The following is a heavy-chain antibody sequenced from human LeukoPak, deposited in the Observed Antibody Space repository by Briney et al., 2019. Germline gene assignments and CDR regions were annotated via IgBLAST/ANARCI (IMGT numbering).Heavy chain of an antibody. Sequence: GGSLRLSCAASGFTFDDYAMHWVRQAPGKGLEWVSGISWNSGSIGYADSVKGRFTISRDNAKNSPYLQMNSLRAEDTALYYCAKAPTTVVFYYFDYWGQGTLVTVSS. D-gene: IGHD4-23*01. CDR3: AKAPTTVVFYYFDY. CDR2: ISWNSGSI. V-gene: IGHV3-9*01. J-gene: IGHJ4*02. CDR1: GFTFDDYA.